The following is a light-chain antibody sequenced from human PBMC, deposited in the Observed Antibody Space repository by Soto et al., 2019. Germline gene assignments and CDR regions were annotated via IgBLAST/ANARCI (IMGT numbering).Light chain of an antibody. CDR2: DAS. CDR3: QQYHSYYPWT. V-gene: IGKV1-5*01. Sequence: DIQMTQSPSTLSASVGDRLTITCRASQSISSWLAWYQQNPGKPPKLLIYDASSLESWVPSRFSGSGSGTDFSLTITSLQPDDSATYYCQQYHSYYPWTFGQGTKVEIE. J-gene: IGKJ1*01. CDR1: QSISSW.